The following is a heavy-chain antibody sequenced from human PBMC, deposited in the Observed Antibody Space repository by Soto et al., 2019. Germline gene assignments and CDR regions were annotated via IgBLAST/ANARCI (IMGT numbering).Heavy chain of an antibody. CDR3: VRGSIVVVPAAIYY. Sequence: GGSLRLSCAASGFTFSSYAMHWVRQAPGKGLEYVSAISSNGGSTYYANSVKGRFTISRDNSKNTLYLQMGSLRAEDMAVYYCVRGSIVVVPAAIYYWGKGTLVTVSS. V-gene: IGHV3-64*01. D-gene: IGHD2-2*01. CDR1: GFTFSSYA. J-gene: IGHJ4*02. CDR2: ISSNGGST.